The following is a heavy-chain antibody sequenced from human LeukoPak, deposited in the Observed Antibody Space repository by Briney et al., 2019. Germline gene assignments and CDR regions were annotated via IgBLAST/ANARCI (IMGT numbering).Heavy chain of an antibody. CDR1: GGSISSYY. Sequence: PSETLSLTCTVSGGSISSYYWSWIRQPPGKGLEWIGYIYYSGSTNYNPSLKSRVTISVDTSKNQFSLKLSSVTAADTAVYYCARHLNDDFWSGYYAFDIWGQGTMVTVSS. CDR2: IYYSGST. V-gene: IGHV4-59*08. J-gene: IGHJ3*02. D-gene: IGHD3-3*01. CDR3: ARHLNDDFWSGYYAFDI.